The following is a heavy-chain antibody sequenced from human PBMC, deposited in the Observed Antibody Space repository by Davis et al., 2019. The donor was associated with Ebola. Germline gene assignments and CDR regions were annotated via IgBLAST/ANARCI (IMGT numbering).Heavy chain of an antibody. CDR2: IITGGST. J-gene: IGHJ4*02. V-gene: IGHV3-23*01. Sequence: GESLKISCAASGFTFSSYAMSWVRQAPGKGLEWVSAIITGGSTYYADSVRGRFTISRDDSKNKLYMEMNNLRAEDTAVYYCARDGPHYDIDYWGQGTLVTVSS. CDR3: ARDGPHYDIDY. D-gene: IGHD3-16*01. CDR1: GFTFSSYA.